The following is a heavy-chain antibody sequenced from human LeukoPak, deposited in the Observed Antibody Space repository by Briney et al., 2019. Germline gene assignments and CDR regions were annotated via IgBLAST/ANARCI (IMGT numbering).Heavy chain of an antibody. V-gene: IGHV4-59*01. CDR3: ARGLYYYDSSGYHGAYYYYYYMDV. D-gene: IGHD3-22*01. CDR1: GGSISSYY. J-gene: IGHJ6*03. Sequence: SETLSLTCTVSGGSISSYYWSWIRQPPGKGLEWIGYIYYSGSTNYNPSLKSRVTISVDTSKNQFSLKLSSVTAADTAVYYCARGLYYYDSSGYHGAYYYYYYMDVWGKGTTVTVSS. CDR2: IYYSGST.